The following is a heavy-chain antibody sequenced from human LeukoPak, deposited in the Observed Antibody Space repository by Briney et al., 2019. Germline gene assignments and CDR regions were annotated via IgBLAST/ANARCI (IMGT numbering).Heavy chain of an antibody. CDR3: ARASHDYGDYSHFDY. Sequence: PSETLSLTCTVSGGSISSYYWSWIRQPPGKGVEWIGYIYYSGSTNYNPSLKSRVTISVDTSKNQFSLKLYSVTAADTAVYYCARASHDYGDYSHFDYWGQGTLVTVSS. J-gene: IGHJ4*02. V-gene: IGHV4-59*12. CDR1: GGSISSYY. D-gene: IGHD4-17*01. CDR2: IYYSGST.